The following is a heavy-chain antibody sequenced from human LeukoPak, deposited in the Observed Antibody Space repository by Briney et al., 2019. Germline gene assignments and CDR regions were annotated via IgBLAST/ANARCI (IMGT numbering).Heavy chain of an antibody. CDR3: ARELDY. CDR1: GYTFTSCY. V-gene: IGHV1-46*01. CDR2: INPSGGST. J-gene: IGHJ4*02. Sequence: GASVKVSFKSSGYTFTSCYMHWGWQRPGQGLEWMGIINPSGGSTSYAQKFQGRVTMTRDMSTSTVYMELSSLRSEDTAVYYCARELDYWGQGTLVTVSS.